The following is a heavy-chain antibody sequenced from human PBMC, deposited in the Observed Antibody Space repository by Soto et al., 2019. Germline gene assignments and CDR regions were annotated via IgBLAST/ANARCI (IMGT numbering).Heavy chain of an antibody. CDR3: ARFSMGYSGYDYQLYYYYYGMDV. CDR2: INHSGST. V-gene: IGHV4-34*01. CDR1: GGSFSGYY. J-gene: IGHJ6*02. Sequence: SETLSLTCAVYGGSFSGYYCSWIRQPPGKGLEWIGEINHSGSTNYNPSLKSRVTISVDTSKNQFSLKLSSVTAADTAVYYCARFSMGYSGYDYQLYYYYYGMDVWGQGTTVTVSS. D-gene: IGHD5-12*01.